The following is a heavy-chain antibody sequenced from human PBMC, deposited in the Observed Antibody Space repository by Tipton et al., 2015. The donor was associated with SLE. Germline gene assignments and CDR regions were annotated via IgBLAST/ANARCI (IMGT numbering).Heavy chain of an antibody. J-gene: IGHJ3*02. V-gene: IGHV4-61*01. CDR2: IYYSGST. D-gene: IGHD3-16*01. Sequence: GLVKPSETLSLTCTVSGGSISSGYYWGWIRQPPGKGLEWIGYIYYSGSTNYNPSLKSRVTISVDTSKNQFSLKLSSVTAADTAVYYCAREGGGGAFDIWGQGTMVTVSS. CDR3: AREGGGGAFDI. CDR1: GGSISSGYY.